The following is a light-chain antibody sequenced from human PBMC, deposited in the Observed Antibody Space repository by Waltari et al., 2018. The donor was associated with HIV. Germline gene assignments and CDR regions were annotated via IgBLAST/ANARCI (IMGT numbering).Light chain of an antibody. CDR2: KDN. V-gene: IGLV3-25*03. Sequence: SYELTHPPSVSVSPGQPARITCSGDELPKQYAHWYQQKPGQAPILLIYKDNGRPSGIPERFSGSSSGTTVTLTISGVQAEDEADYYCQSADNSGTWVFGGGTKLTVL. CDR1: ELPKQY. CDR3: QSADNSGTWV. J-gene: IGLJ3*02.